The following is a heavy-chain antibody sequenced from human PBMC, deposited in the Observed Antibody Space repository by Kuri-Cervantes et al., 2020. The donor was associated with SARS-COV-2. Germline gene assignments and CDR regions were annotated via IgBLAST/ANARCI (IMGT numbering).Heavy chain of an antibody. CDR3: AREHSGYSSDHDAFDI. J-gene: IGHJ3*02. CDR1: GYTFTSYY. V-gene: IGHV1-46*01. D-gene: IGHD6-25*01. CDR2: INPSGGST. Sequence: ASVKVSCKASGYTFTSYYMHWVRQAPGQGLEWMGIINPSGGSTSYAQKFQGRVTMTRDTFTSTVYMELSSLRSDNTAVYYCAREHSGYSSDHDAFDIWGQGKTVTGSS.